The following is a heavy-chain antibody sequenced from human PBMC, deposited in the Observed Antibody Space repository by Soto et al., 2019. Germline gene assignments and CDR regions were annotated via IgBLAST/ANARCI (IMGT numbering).Heavy chain of an antibody. CDR2: ISPDASEK. J-gene: IGHJ4*02. Sequence: GSLRLSCAASGFTFGNFWMDWVRQAPGKGLEWLANISPDASEKHYVDSVQGRFTISRDNAKNSLYLQMRSLTAEDSALYYCSRSLDSWGQGTRVTVSS. CDR3: SRSLDS. V-gene: IGHV3-7*01. CDR1: GFTFGNFW.